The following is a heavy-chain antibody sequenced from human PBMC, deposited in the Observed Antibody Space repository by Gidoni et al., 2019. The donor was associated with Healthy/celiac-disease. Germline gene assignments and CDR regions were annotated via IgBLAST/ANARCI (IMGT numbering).Heavy chain of an antibody. Sequence: EVQLVQSGAEVTKPGEALRISWKGYGYRFTSYGISWVRQMPGKGLEWVGRIDPSDSYTNYRPSFQGHVTISADKSISTAYLQWSSLKASDTAMYYCARQRDYGSGSYYYYMDVWGKGTTVTVSS. CDR3: ARQRDYGSGSYYYYMDV. V-gene: IGHV5-10-1*03. D-gene: IGHD3-10*01. CDR1: GYRFTSYG. J-gene: IGHJ6*03. CDR2: IDPSDSYT.